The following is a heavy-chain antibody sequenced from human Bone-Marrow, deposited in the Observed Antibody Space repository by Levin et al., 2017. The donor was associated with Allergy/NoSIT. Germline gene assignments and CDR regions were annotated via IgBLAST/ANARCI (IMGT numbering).Heavy chain of an antibody. CDR2: IYSGGST. CDR1: GFTVSSNY. CDR3: ARVVSGDFWSGYHNYYYDYGMDV. J-gene: IGHJ6*02. D-gene: IGHD3-3*01. V-gene: IGHV3-53*01. Sequence: GGSLRLSCAASGFTVSSNYMSWVRQAPGKGLEWVSVIYSGGSTYYADSVKGRFTISRDNSKNTLYLQMNSLRAEDTAVYYCARVVSGDFWSGYHNYYYDYGMDVWGQGTTVTVSS.